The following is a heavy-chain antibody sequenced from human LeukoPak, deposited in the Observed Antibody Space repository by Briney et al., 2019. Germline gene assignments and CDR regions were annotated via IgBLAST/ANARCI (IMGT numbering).Heavy chain of an antibody. V-gene: IGHV3-23*01. J-gene: IGHJ4*02. CDR3: ASQGGVGGY. Sequence: PGGSLRLSCAASGFTFSSYTMSWVRQVPGKGLEWVSAIGGSGGSTYYADSVKGRFTISRDNSKNTLSLQMNSLRAEDTALYYCASQGGVGGYWGQGTLVTVPS. CDR2: IGGSGGST. D-gene: IGHD2-8*02. CDR1: GFTFSSYT.